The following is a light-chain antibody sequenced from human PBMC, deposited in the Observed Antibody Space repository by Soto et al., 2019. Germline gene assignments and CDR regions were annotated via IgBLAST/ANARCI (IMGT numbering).Light chain of an antibody. CDR1: SSDVGGYNF. J-gene: IGLJ1*01. CDR3: SSYGGSNNYV. Sequence: QSALTQPTSASGSPGQSVTISCTGTSSDVGGYNFVSWYQLHPGKAPKLMIYEVSKRPSGVPDRFSGSKSGNTASLTVSGLQAEDEADYYCSSYGGSNNYVFGTGTKLTVL. V-gene: IGLV2-8*01. CDR2: EVS.